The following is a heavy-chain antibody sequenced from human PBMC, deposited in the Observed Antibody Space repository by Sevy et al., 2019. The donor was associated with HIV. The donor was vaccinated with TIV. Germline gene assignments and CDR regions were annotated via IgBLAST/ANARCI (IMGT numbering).Heavy chain of an antibody. CDR2: IWYDGSNK. V-gene: IGHV3-33*01. CDR3: ARGRDYGNFDY. CDR1: AFNFSIYD. Sequence: GGSLRLSCAASAFNFSIYDMHWVRQAPDKGLEWVAHIWYDGSNKYYADSVKGRFTISRDNSKSTLYLQMNSLRAEDTAVYYCARGRDYGNFDYWGQGTLVTVSS. J-gene: IGHJ4*02. D-gene: IGHD4-17*01.